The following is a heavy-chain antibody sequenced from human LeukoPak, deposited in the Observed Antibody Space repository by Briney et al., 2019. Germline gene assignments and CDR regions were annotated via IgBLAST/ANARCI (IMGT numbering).Heavy chain of an antibody. V-gene: IGHV3-23*01. Sequence: GGSLRLSCAASGFTFSSYAMRWLRQAPGKGLEWVSAISENGGTTYYADSVKGRSTISRDNSKNTLSLQLNSLRAEDTAVYYCAKEGPTGTTKFDYWGQGTLVTVSS. CDR2: ISENGGTT. CDR3: AKEGPTGTTKFDY. J-gene: IGHJ4*02. CDR1: GFTFSSYA. D-gene: IGHD1-1*01.